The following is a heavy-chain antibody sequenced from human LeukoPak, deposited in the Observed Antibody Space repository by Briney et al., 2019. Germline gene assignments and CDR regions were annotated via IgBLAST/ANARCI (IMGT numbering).Heavy chain of an antibody. V-gene: IGHV1-18*01. CDR2: ISLKSGSA. CDR1: GYTFFNYG. CDR3: ARVSYLRPYQLDS. D-gene: IGHD2-2*01. J-gene: IGHJ4*02. Sequence: ASVTVSFKTSGYTFFNYGINWVRQAPGQGLEWMGWISLKSGSAGYAQRVQGRVTLTTDTSTNTAYMELRSLRADDTAVYYCARVSYLRPYQLDSWGQGTLVSISS.